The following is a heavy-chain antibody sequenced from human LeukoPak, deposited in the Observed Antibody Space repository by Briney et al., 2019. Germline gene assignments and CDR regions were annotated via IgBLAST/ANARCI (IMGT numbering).Heavy chain of an antibody. Sequence: SETLSLTCTVSGGSISSYYWSWIRQPAGKGLEWIGRIYTSGSTNYNPSLKSRVTMSVDTSKNQFSLKLSSVTAADTAVYYCARVLRVCSGGSCFDYYYYMDVWGKGTTVTISS. CDR3: ARVLRVCSGGSCFDYYYYMDV. D-gene: IGHD2-15*01. CDR1: GGSISSYY. V-gene: IGHV4-4*07. CDR2: IYTSGST. J-gene: IGHJ6*03.